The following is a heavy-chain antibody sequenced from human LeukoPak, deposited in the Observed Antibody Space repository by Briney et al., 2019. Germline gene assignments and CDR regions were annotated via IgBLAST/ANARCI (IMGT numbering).Heavy chain of an antibody. D-gene: IGHD3-16*01. V-gene: IGHV4-4*09. Sequence: SETLSLTCTVSGGSISGVYWNRIQQPPRKGLEWVGYIHTSGSTSFNPSLKSRLSFSIDTSKNQVSLRLSSVTATDTAVYYCTRRRGGWGEGEFDFWGQGIPVTVS. CDR2: IHTSGST. J-gene: IGHJ4*02. CDR3: TRRRGGWGEGEFDF. CDR1: GGSISGVY.